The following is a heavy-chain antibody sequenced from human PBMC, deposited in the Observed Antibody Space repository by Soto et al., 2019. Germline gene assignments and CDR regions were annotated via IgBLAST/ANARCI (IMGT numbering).Heavy chain of an antibody. CDR1: GFTFSSYG. V-gene: IGHV3-33*06. D-gene: IGHD2-21*01. CDR3: AKEMIASTLADFFDY. CDR2: IWYDGSNK. J-gene: IGHJ4*02. Sequence: GGSLRLSCAASGFTFSSYGMHWVRQAPGKGLEWVAVIWYDGSNKYYADSVKGRFTISRDNSKNTLYLQMKSLRAEDTAVYYCAKEMIASTLADFFDYWGQGTLVTVSS.